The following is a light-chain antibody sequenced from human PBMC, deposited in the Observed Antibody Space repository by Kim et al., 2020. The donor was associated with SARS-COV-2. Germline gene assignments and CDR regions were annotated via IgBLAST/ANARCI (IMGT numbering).Light chain of an antibody. Sequence: QSALTQSRSVSGSPGQSVTISCTGTSSDVGAYSYVSWYQQHPGEAPRLMIFDVSKRPSGVPDRFSGSKSGNTASLTISGLQAEDEADYYCCSYAGSSTFVFGGGTKLTVL. CDR2: DVS. J-gene: IGLJ3*02. CDR1: SSDVGAYSY. CDR3: CSYAGSSTFV. V-gene: IGLV2-11*01.